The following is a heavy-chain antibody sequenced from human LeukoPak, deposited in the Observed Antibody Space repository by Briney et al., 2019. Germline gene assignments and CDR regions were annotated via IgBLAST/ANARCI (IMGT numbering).Heavy chain of an antibody. CDR1: GFTFSNYW. D-gene: IGHD3-22*01. Sequence: GGSLRLSCAASGFTFSNYWMNWVRQAPGKGLEWVAYIKQDGSEKYYVDSVKGRFTISRDNTQHSLYLQMYSLSVEDTAVYYCARDGGYYDSSGLDYWGQGTLVTVSS. V-gene: IGHV3-7*01. CDR3: ARDGGYYDSSGLDY. J-gene: IGHJ4*02. CDR2: IKQDGSEK.